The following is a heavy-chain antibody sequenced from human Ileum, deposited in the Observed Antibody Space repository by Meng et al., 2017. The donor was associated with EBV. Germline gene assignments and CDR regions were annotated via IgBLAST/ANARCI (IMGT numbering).Heavy chain of an antibody. J-gene: IGHJ5*02. CDR2: ISSSSNII. Sequence: QVQLGGSGGDLVNPGGSLRLSCAASGLPFSDSSMTWIRQAPGKGLEWIAFISSSSNIIYYTDSVKGRFTVSRDNAKNSLFLQMNSLRAEDTAVYFCARGRSWFDPWGQGTLVTVSS. CDR1: GLPFSDSS. V-gene: IGHV3-11*01. CDR3: ARGRSWFDP.